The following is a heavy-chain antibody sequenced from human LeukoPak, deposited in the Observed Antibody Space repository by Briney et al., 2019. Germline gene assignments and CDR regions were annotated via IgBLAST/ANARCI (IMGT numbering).Heavy chain of an antibody. D-gene: IGHD2-15*01. V-gene: IGHV4-59*01. J-gene: IGHJ4*02. CDR1: GGSISSYY. Sequence: PSETLSLTCTVSGGSISSYYWSWIRQPPGKGLEWIGWIYYSGSTSYNPSLKSRVTISVDTSKNQFSLKLNSVTAADTAVYYCARVGDCSGGTCFGYWGQGTLVTVSS. CDR3: ARVGDCSGGTCFGY. CDR2: IYYSGST.